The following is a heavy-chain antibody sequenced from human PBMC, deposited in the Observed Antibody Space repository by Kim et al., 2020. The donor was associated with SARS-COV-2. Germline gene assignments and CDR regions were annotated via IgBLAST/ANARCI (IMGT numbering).Heavy chain of an antibody. J-gene: IGHJ4*02. CDR2: VSRTGTT. CDR3: ARGVQMNSGSFLQPYSFDY. CDR1: GGSINSGAFY. Sequence: ETLSLTCTVSGGSINSGAFYWNWIRQSPERGLEWIGYVSRTGTTNDNPSLKSRVTVSVDMSTNQFSLNLMSVTAADTAVYFCARGVQMNSGSFLQPYSFDYWGQGILVTVSS. V-gene: IGHV4-61*08. D-gene: IGHD1-26*01.